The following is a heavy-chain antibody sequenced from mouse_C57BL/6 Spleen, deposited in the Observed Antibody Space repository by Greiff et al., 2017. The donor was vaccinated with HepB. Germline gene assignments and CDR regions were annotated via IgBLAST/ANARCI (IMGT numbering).Heavy chain of an antibody. CDR1: GYTFTSYW. D-gene: IGHD1-1*01. Sequence: VQLQQPGTELVKPGASVKLSCKASGYTFTSYWMHWVKQRPGQGLEWIGNINPSNGGTNYNEKFKSKATLTVDKSSSTAYMQLSSLTSEDSAVYYCARRGITTVVATGAMDYWGQGTSVTVSS. V-gene: IGHV1-53*01. CDR2: INPSNGGT. CDR3: ARRGITTVVATGAMDY. J-gene: IGHJ4*01.